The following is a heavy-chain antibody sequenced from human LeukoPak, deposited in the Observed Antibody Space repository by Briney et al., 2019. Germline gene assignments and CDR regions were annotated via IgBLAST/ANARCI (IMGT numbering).Heavy chain of an antibody. CDR2: ISSSGSII. CDR1: GFTLSRYE. Sequence: GGSLRLSCAASGFTLSRYEMNWVRQGPGKGLEWVSYISSSGSIIYYADSVKGRFTISRDNAKNSLYLQMNSLRAEDTAVYYCARDRFSGSYPLDYWGQGTLVTVSS. CDR3: ARDRFSGSYPLDY. J-gene: IGHJ4*02. D-gene: IGHD1-26*01. V-gene: IGHV3-48*03.